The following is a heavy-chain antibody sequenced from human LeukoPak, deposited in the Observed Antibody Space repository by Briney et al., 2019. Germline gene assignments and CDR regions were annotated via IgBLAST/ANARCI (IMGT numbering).Heavy chain of an antibody. V-gene: IGHV3-30*04. J-gene: IGHJ5*02. Sequence: GGSLRLSCAASGFTFSSYAMHWVRQAPGKGLAWVAVISYDGSNKYYADSVKGRFTISRDNSKNTLYLQMNSLRAEDTAVYYCARGRGHIYDPNTTGWFDPWGQGTLVTVSS. CDR2: ISYDGSNK. D-gene: IGHD3-3*01. CDR3: ARGRGHIYDPNTTGWFDP. CDR1: GFTFSSYA.